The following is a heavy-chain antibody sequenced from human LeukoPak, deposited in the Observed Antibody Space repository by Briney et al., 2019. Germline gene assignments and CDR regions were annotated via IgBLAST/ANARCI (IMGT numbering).Heavy chain of an antibody. J-gene: IGHJ4*02. V-gene: IGHV3-66*04. D-gene: IGHD6-19*01. CDR1: GFTFSSYA. Sequence: GGSLRLSCAASGFTFSSYAIHWVRQAPGKGLEWVSVIYTGGSTYYTDSVKGRFTISRDNSKNTLYLQMNSLRSEDTAVYYCARRAVWGQGTLVTVSS. CDR2: IYTGGST. CDR3: ARRAV.